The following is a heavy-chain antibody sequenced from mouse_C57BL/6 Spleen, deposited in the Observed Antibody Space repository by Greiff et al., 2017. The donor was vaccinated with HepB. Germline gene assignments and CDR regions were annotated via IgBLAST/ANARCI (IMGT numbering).Heavy chain of an antibody. CDR3: ARGFYYDYDVWFAY. CDR1: GYSITSGYY. V-gene: IGHV3-6*01. D-gene: IGHD2-4*01. Sequence: EVKLVESGPGLVKPSQSLSLTCSVTGYSITSGYYWNWIRQFPGNKLEWMGYISYDGSNNYNPSLKNRISITRDTSKNQFFLKLNSVTTEDTATYYCARGFYYDYDVWFAYWGQGTLVTVSA. J-gene: IGHJ3*01. CDR2: ISYDGSN.